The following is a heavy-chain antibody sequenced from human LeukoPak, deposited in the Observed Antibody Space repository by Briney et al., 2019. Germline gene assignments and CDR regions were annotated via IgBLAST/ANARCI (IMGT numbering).Heavy chain of an antibody. Sequence: PGGSLRLSCAASGXTFSSYNMNWVRQAPGKGLEWVSSITSSSSSIYYADSVKGRLTISRDNAKNSLYLQMNSLRAEDTAVYYCANTKQFEYWGQGTLVTVSS. CDR2: ITSSSSSI. CDR1: GXTFSSYN. J-gene: IGHJ4*02. V-gene: IGHV3-21*01. D-gene: IGHD1-1*01. CDR3: ANTKQFEY.